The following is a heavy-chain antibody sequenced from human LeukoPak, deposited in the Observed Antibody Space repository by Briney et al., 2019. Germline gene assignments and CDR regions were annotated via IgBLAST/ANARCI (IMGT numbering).Heavy chain of an antibody. D-gene: IGHD6-19*01. CDR3: AREKQSSGWYVPNYFDY. V-gene: IGHV4-4*07. CDR1: GGSISSYY. J-gene: IGHJ4*02. CDR2: IYTSGST. Sequence: PSETLSLTCTVSGGSISSYYWSWIRDPAGKGLEWIGRIYTSGSTNYNPSPQSRVTMSVDTSKNQFSLKLSSVTAADTAVYYCAREKQSSGWYVPNYFDYWGQGTLVTVSS.